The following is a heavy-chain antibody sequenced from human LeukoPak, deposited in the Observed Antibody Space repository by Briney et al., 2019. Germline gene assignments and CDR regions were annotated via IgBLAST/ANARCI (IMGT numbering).Heavy chain of an antibody. CDR1: GFTFSSYV. Sequence: GGSLRLSCAASGFTFSSYVMHWVRQAPGKGLEWVAIISYDGSNKYYADSVKGRFTISRDNSKNTLYLQMNSLRAEDTAVYYCARVSGGAVSDYWGQGTLVTVSS. V-gene: IGHV3-30*04. CDR3: ARVSGGAVSDY. CDR2: ISYDGSNK. J-gene: IGHJ4*02. D-gene: IGHD3-16*01.